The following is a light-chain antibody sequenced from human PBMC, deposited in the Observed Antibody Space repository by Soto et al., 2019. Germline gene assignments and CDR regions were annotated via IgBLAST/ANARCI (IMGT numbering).Light chain of an antibody. Sequence: QSALTQPASVSGSPGQSITISCTGSSSDVGGYNYVCWYQQHPGKAPKLMIFEVNSRPSGVSNRFSGSKSGNTASLTISGLQAEDEADYYCSSYTSSGLYVFGTGTKVTVL. CDR3: SSYTSSGLYV. CDR2: EVN. J-gene: IGLJ1*01. V-gene: IGLV2-14*01. CDR1: SSDVGGYNY.